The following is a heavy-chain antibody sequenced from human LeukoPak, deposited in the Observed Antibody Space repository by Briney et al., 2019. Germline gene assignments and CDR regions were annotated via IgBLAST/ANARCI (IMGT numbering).Heavy chain of an antibody. Sequence: GGSLRLSCAASGFTFSSYAMSWVRQAPGKGLEWVSAISGGGGSTYYADSVKGRFTISRDNSKNTLYLQMNSLRAEDTAVYYCAKAKTWDYYDSSGYYFDYWGQGTLVTVSS. V-gene: IGHV3-23*01. CDR1: GFTFSSYA. CDR2: ISGGGGST. D-gene: IGHD3-22*01. J-gene: IGHJ4*02. CDR3: AKAKTWDYYDSSGYYFDY.